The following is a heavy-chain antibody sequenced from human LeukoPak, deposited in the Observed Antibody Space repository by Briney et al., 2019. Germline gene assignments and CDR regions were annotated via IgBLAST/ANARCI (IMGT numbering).Heavy chain of an antibody. J-gene: IGHJ4*02. CDR3: ARSCSGGSCFPDS. CDR2: IRYDGSNK. Sequence: PGGSLRLSCAASGFTFSSYGMHWVRKPPGKGLEWLAFIRYDGSNKYYADSVKGRFTISRDNSKNTLYLQMNSLRAEDTAVYYCARSCSGGSCFPDSWGQGTLVTVSS. V-gene: IGHV3-30*02. D-gene: IGHD2-15*01. CDR1: GFTFSSYG.